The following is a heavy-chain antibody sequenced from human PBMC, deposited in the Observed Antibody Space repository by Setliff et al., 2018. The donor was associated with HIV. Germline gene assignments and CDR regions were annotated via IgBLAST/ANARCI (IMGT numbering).Heavy chain of an antibody. Sequence: PSETLSLTCSVSGVSITTDGYYWSWIRHCPGKGLEWIGYMYHSGSTYYNASLASRLIMSLDPSKNQFSLKLNSMTAADTAMYYCAGGRYFRDIRDSRFDFWGQGMLVTVSS. V-gene: IGHV4-31*03. D-gene: IGHD3-9*01. J-gene: IGHJ4*02. CDR1: GVSITTDGYY. CDR2: MYHSGST. CDR3: AGGRYFRDIRDSRFDF.